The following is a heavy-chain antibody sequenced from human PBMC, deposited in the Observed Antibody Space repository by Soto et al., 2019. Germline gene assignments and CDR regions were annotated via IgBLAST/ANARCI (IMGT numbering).Heavy chain of an antibody. J-gene: IGHJ4*02. CDR1: GYTFTSYG. CDR3: GRDRGSYAVDY. D-gene: IGHD1-26*01. CDR2: ISADNGNT. Sequence: QVQLVQSGAEVKKPGASVKVSCKASGYTFTSYGISWVRQAPGQGLEWMGWISADNGNTNYAQKLQGRVTMTTDTSTSAAYMETRRRRSDATAVYYCGRDRGSYAVDYWGQGTLVTVSS. V-gene: IGHV1-18*01.